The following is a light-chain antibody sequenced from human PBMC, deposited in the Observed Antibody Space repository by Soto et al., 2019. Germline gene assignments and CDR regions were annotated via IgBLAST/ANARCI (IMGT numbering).Light chain of an antibody. CDR2: KAS. CDR3: QQYYSYYT. CDR1: QTFSTW. Sequence: DIQMTQSPSTLSASVGDRVTITCRASQTFSTWLAWYQQKPGKAPKLLIYKASSLESGVPSRFSGSGSGTEFTLTISSLQPDDFSTYLCQQYYSYYTFGQGTKLEIK. J-gene: IGKJ2*01. V-gene: IGKV1-5*03.